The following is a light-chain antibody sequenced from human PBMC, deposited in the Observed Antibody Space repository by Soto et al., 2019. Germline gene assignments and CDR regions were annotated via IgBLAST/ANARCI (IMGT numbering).Light chain of an antibody. CDR1: SSNIGAGYD. J-gene: IGLJ3*02. V-gene: IGLV1-40*01. Sequence: QSVLTQPPSVSGAPGQRVTISCTGSSSNIGAGYDVHWYQQLPGTAPKLLIYGNNNRPSGVPDRFSGSKSGTSASLAITGRQAEDEADYDCQSYDSSLSGWVFGGGTKLTVL. CDR2: GNN. CDR3: QSYDSSLSGWV.